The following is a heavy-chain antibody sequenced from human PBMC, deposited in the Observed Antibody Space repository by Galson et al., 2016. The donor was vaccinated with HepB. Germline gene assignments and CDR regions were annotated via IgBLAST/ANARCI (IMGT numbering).Heavy chain of an antibody. CDR3: AKGLQYYSYALDV. CDR2: ISGGVYST. CDR1: GFSFSDHG. Sequence: SLRLSCAASGFSFSDHGMSWVRQAPGKGLEWVSTISGGVYSTCYADSVKGRFTISRDNSKNTLDLQMNSLRAEDTAIYYCAKGLQYYSYALDVWGQGTTVTVSS. J-gene: IGHJ6*02. V-gene: IGHV3-23*01.